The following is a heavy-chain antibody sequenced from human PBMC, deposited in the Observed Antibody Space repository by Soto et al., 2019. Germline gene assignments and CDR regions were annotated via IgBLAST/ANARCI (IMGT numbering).Heavy chain of an antibody. J-gene: IGHJ4*02. CDR1: GGSISSRSYY. CDR2: IYYSGTT. V-gene: IGHV4-39*01. CDR3: ASYDRGYTGDRGHYIDY. Sequence: SETLSLTCNVSGGSISSRSYYWGWIRQPPGKGLEWIGSIYYSGTTYYNLSLKSRATISIDTSKNQFSLKLNSLTAADTAAYYCASYDRGYTGDRGHYIDYWGQGTLVTVSS. D-gene: IGHD5-18*01.